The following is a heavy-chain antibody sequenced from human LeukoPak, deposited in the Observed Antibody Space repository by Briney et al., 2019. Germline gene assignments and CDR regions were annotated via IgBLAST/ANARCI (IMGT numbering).Heavy chain of an antibody. V-gene: IGHV3-23*01. CDR2: ISGSGGST. D-gene: IGHD3-10*01. CDR1: GFTFSSYA. Sequence: GGSLRLSCAASGFTFSSYAMSWVRQAPGKGLEWVSAISGSGGSTYYADSVRGRFTISRDNSKNTLYLQMNSLRAEDTAVYYCAKQYGSGSYLSLDYWGQGTLVTVSS. J-gene: IGHJ4*02. CDR3: AKQYGSGSYLSLDY.